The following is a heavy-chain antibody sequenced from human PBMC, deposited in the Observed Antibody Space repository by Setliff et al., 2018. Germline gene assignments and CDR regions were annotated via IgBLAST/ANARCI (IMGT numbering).Heavy chain of an antibody. Sequence: PGESLKISCKAPGYSFTSYSIGWVRQMPGKGLEWMGIIYAGDSATRYSPSFQGQVTISADKSISTAYLQWSSLKASDTAMYYCARPRYSSTWYEVGAFDIWGQGTMVTVSS. D-gene: IGHD6-13*01. CDR3: ARPRYSSTWYEVGAFDI. CDR2: IYAGDSAT. CDR1: GYSFTSYS. J-gene: IGHJ3*02. V-gene: IGHV5-51*01.